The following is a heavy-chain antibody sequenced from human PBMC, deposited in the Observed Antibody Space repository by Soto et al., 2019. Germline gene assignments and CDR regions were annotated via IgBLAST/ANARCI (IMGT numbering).Heavy chain of an antibody. V-gene: IGHV1-8*01. CDR3: VRVYGEIDY. Sequence: QVQLVQCGAEVKKPGASVKVSCKASGYTCTNYAINWVRQASGQGLEWMGWMNPKSGNTGYAQQFQGRVIMTRSTSISTAYMELSSLRSEDTAVYYCVRVYGEIDYWGQGTLVTVSS. CDR1: GYTCTNYA. CDR2: MNPKSGNT. D-gene: IGHD4-17*01. J-gene: IGHJ4*02.